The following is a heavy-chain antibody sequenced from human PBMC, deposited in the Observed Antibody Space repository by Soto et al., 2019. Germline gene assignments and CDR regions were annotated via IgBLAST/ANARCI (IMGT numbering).Heavy chain of an antibody. CDR2: MNPNSGNT. V-gene: IGHV1-8*01. CDR3: ARGRPRDYGDYWYMDV. D-gene: IGHD4-17*01. J-gene: IGHJ6*03. CDR1: GYTFTSYD. Sequence: QVPLVQSGAEVKKPGASVKVSCKASGYTFTSYDINWVRQATGQGLEWMGWMNPNSGNTGYAQKFQGRVTMTRNTSISTAYMELSSLRSEDTAVYYCARGRPRDYGDYWYMDVWGKGTTVTVSS.